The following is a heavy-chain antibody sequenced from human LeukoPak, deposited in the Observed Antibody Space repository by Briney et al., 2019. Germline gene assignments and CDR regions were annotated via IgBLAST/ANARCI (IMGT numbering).Heavy chain of an antibody. CDR2: IYYSGST. V-gene: IGHV4-59*08. J-gene: IGHJ4*02. D-gene: IGHD2-2*01. Sequence: PSETLSLTCTVSGGSISSYYWSWIRQPPGKGLEWVGYIYYSGSTNYNPSLKSRVTISVDTSKNQFSLKQRSVTAADTAVDYCGIRAGSYALLYGGQGPLATVS. CDR1: GGSISSYY. CDR3: GIRAGSYALLY.